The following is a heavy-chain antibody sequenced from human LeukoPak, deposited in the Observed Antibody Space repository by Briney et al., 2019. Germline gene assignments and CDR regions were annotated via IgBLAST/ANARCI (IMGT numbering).Heavy chain of an antibody. Sequence: GGSLRLSCAASGFTFSTYGMSWVRQAPGKGLAWVSGISGSGDSTYYADSVRGRFTISRDNSKNTLLLQMNSLRAEDTAVYYCAKADRRSDLPYYFDYWGQGTLVTVSS. CDR1: GFTFSTYG. CDR3: AKADRRSDLPYYFDY. CDR2: ISGSGDST. J-gene: IGHJ4*02. V-gene: IGHV3-23*01.